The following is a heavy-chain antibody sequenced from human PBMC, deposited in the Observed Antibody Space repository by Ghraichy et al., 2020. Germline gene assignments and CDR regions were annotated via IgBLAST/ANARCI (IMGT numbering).Heavy chain of an antibody. Sequence: LSLTCAASGFTFSAHSMGWVRQAPGKGLEWVSYISSTTSAIYHADSVKGRFTLSRDNAKRTLSLQMNSLRDEDTAVYYCARDASPQRAGWYYFDYWGQGALVTVSS. CDR2: ISSTTSAI. CDR1: GFTFSAHS. V-gene: IGHV3-48*02. D-gene: IGHD6-19*01. CDR3: ARDASPQRAGWYYFDY. J-gene: IGHJ4*02.